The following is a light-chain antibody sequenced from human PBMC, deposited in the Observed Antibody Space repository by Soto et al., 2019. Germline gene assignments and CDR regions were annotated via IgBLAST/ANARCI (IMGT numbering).Light chain of an antibody. CDR1: GSDVGGYNY. CDR2: DVS. CDR3: SSYTSSSRNV. J-gene: IGLJ1*01. Sequence: QSVLTQPASVSGSPGQSITISCTGTGSDVGGYNYVSWYQQHPGKAPKLMIYDVSNRPSGVSNRFSGSKSGNTASLTISGLQAEDEADYYCSSYTSSSRNVFGTGTKVTV. V-gene: IGLV2-14*01.